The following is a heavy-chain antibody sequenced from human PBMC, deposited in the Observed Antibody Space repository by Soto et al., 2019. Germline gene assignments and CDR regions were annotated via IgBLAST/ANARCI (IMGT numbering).Heavy chain of an antibody. CDR3: ARGRYGDY. D-gene: IGHD1-1*01. V-gene: IGHV1-18*01. CDR2: ISAHNGNT. Sequence: QVHLVQSGAEVKKPGASVKVSCKASGYTFTSYGITWVRQAPGQGLELMGWISAHNGNTDYSQKLQGRVIVTRDTSTSTAYMELRSLRSGDTAVYYCARGRYGDYWGQGALVTVSS. J-gene: IGHJ4*02. CDR1: GYTFTSYG.